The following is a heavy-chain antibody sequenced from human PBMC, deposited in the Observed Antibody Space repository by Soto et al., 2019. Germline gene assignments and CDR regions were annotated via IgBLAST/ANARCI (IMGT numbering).Heavy chain of an antibody. Sequence: GGSLRLSCAASGFTFSDYYMSWIRQAPGKGLEWVSYISSSGSTIYYADSVKGRFTISRDNAKDSLYLQMNSLRAEDTAVYYCARDFAPGGRRTITIFGVEHSGWFDPWGQGTLVTVSS. D-gene: IGHD3-3*01. CDR3: ARDFAPGGRRTITIFGVEHSGWFDP. J-gene: IGHJ5*02. CDR1: GFTFSDYY. CDR2: ISSSGSTI. V-gene: IGHV3-11*01.